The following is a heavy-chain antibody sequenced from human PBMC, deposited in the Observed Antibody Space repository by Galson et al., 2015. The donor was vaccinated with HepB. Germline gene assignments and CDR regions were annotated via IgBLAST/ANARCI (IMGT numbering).Heavy chain of an antibody. D-gene: IGHD6-19*01. CDR1: GFTFSSYA. V-gene: IGHV3-30-3*01. CDR2: ISYDGGNK. Sequence: SLRLSCAASGFTFSSYAMHWVRQAPGKGLEWVAVISYDGGNKYYADSVKGRFTISRDNSKNTLYLQMNSLRAEDTAVYYCARENRVAPQGRWLIRYFDYWGQGTLVTVSS. CDR3: ARENRVAPQGRWLIRYFDY. J-gene: IGHJ4*02.